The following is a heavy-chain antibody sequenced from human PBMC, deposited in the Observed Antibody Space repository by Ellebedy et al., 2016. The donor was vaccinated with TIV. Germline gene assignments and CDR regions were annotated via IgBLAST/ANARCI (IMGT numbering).Heavy chain of an antibody. J-gene: IGHJ6*02. CDR2: ISSDGSGT. V-gene: IGHV3-74*03. CDR1: GFSFSSYW. Sequence: PGGSLRLSCAGSGFSFSSYWMHWVRQAPGKGLVWVSRISSDGSGTTYADSVKGRFTISRDNARNTLYLQMNSLRTEDTAVYFCARGGGQRYYYGTDVWGQGTTVTVSS. CDR3: ARGGGQRYYYGTDV.